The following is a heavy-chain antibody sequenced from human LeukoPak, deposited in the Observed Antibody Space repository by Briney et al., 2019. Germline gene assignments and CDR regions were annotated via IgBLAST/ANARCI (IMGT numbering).Heavy chain of an antibody. J-gene: IGHJ5*02. D-gene: IGHD6-19*01. Sequence: ASVKVSCMASGYTFTGYYIHWVRQAPGQGLEWMGWINPTSFGTKYEQKFQGRVTMTRDTAISTDYMELSELRSDDTAVYYCARFRGSGWFSFDLWGQGTLVTVSS. CDR3: ARFRGSGWFSFDL. V-gene: IGHV1-2*02. CDR2: INPTSFGT. CDR1: GYTFTGYY.